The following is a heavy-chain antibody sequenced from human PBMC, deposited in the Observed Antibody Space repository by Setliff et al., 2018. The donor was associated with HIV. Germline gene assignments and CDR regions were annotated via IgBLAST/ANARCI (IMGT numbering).Heavy chain of an antibody. CDR1: GGSISSGGHY. Sequence: PSETLSLTCTVSGGSISSGGHYWSWIRQHPGKGLEWIGYIYYSGSTYYNPSLKSRVTISVDTSKNQFSLKLSSVTAADTAVYYCARVPPLKAFGGVISLYYFDYWGQGTLVTVSS. V-gene: IGHV4-31*03. CDR3: ARVPPLKAFGGVISLYYFDY. CDR2: IYYSGST. J-gene: IGHJ4*02. D-gene: IGHD3-16*02.